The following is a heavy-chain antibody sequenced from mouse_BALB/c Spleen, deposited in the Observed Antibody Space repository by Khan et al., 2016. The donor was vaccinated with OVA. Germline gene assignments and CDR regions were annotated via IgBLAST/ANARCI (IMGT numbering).Heavy chain of an antibody. D-gene: IGHD4-1*01. V-gene: IGHV14-3*02. CDR2: IDPANGNT. CDR3: VRDYWDVFAY. CDR1: GFNIKDTY. J-gene: IGHJ3*01. Sequence: EVQLQQSGAELVKPGASVKLPCTASGFNIKDTYIHWVKQRPEQGLEWIGRIDPANGNTKYDPKFQGKATKTADTSSNTAYLQLSSLTSEDTAVYYCVRDYWDVFAYWGQGTLVTVSA.